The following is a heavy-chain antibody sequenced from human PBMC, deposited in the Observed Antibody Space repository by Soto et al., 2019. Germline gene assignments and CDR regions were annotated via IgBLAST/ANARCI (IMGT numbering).Heavy chain of an antibody. V-gene: IGHV4-59*01. Sequence: AETLSLTFTVSGGSFSGYYWSWIRQPPGKGLEWVLYVYNNGGTNYNPSLKSRVSISLDTSKKQFSLELTSVTAADTAVYYCARGGAPYNWFHXWGQGTLVTVSX. J-gene: IGHJ5*02. CDR2: VYNNGGT. CDR3: ARGGAPYNWFHX. CDR1: GGSFSGYY. D-gene: IGHD3-16*01.